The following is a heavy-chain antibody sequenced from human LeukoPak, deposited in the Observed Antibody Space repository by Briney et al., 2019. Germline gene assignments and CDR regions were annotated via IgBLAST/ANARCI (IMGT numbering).Heavy chain of an antibody. J-gene: IGHJ4*02. V-gene: IGHV1-18*01. D-gene: IGHD3-10*01. CDR1: GYTFTKEA. Sequence: ASVKVSCKAFGYTFTKEAISWVRQAPGQGLEWMGWISAYNGATKYADKFQDRFSMTTDTSTTTAYMELRSLKSDDTAVYYCSRDGHRRYYYDSGSYPSGDYWAQGTLVTVSS. CDR2: ISAYNGAT. CDR3: SRDGHRRYYYDSGSYPSGDY.